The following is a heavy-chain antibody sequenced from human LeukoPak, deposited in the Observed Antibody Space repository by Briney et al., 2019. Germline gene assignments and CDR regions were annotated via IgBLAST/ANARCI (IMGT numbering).Heavy chain of an antibody. Sequence: GGSLRLSCAASGFTFRDYWMHWVRQVPGKGPVWVARINSDGTAISQADSVEGRFTISRDNAKNMVYLQMTSLRAEDTAVYYCAKEGANDKGYAFDIWGQGTMVTVSS. CDR1: GFTFRDYW. CDR2: INSDGTAI. V-gene: IGHV3-74*01. J-gene: IGHJ3*02. CDR3: AKEGANDKGYAFDI. D-gene: IGHD1-1*01.